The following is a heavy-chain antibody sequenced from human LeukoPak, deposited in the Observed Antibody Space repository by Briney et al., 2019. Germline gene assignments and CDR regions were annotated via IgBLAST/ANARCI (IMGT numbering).Heavy chain of an antibody. CDR3: AKDQRLDSSSDY. D-gene: IGHD6-6*01. CDR2: ISPGASST. J-gene: IGHJ4*02. Sequence: GGSLRLSCAASGFTFSDSVMNWVRHAPGKGLEWVSTISPGASSTYYADSVKGRFTISRDDSKNTLFLQVNSLAAEDAAVYYCAKDQRLDSSSDYWGQGTLVTVSS. CDR1: GFTFSDSV. V-gene: IGHV3-23*01.